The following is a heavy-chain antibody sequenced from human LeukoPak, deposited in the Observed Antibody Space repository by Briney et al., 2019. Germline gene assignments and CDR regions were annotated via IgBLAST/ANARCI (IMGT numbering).Heavy chain of an antibody. V-gene: IGHV3-33*01. J-gene: IGHJ4*02. Sequence: GGSLRLSCAASGFTFSSYGMHWVRQAPGKGLEWVAVIWYDGSNKYYADSVKGRFTISRENSKNTLYLQMNSLRAEDTAVYYCARDQSGLDILTGYFDYWGQGTLVTVSS. CDR3: ARDQSGLDILTGYFDY. CDR2: IWYDGSNK. CDR1: GFTFSSYG. D-gene: IGHD3-9*01.